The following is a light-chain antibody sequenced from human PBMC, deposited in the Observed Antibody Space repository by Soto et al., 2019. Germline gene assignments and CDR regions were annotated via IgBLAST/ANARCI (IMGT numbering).Light chain of an antibody. CDR2: DVY. CDR1: SSDVGRYMY. Sequence: LTQPASVSGSPGQSITISCAGTSSDVGRYMYVSWYQQHPGKAPKLIIYDVYNRPSGVSNRFSGSKSGNTASLTISGLQAEDEAAYYCTSYTSTSTPYVFGGGTKVTVL. CDR3: TSYTSTSTPYV. J-gene: IGLJ1*01. V-gene: IGLV2-14*01.